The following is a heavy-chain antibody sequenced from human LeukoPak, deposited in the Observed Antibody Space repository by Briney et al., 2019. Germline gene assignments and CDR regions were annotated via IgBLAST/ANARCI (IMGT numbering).Heavy chain of an antibody. V-gene: IGHV4-39*01. CDR1: GGSISSSSYY. CDR3: ARRNYDFWSGFPNWFDP. J-gene: IGHJ5*02. Sequence: VKPSETLSLTCTVSGGSISSSSYYWGWIRQPPGKGLKWIGSIYYSGSTYYNPSLKSRVTISVDTSKNQFSLKLSSVTAADTAVYYCARRNYDFWSGFPNWFDPWGQGTLVTVSS. CDR2: IYYSGST. D-gene: IGHD3-3*01.